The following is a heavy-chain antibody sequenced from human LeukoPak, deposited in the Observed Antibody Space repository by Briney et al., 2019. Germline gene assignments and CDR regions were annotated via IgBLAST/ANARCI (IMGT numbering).Heavy chain of an antibody. CDR1: GDSVSSNSAA. V-gene: IGHV6-1*01. CDR3: ARDGPDGYNEYYYYYGMDV. D-gene: IGHD5-24*01. Sequence: SQTLSLTCAISGDSVSSNSAAWNWIRQSPSRGLEWLGRTYYRSKWYNDYAVSVKSRITINPDTSKNQFSLQLNSVTPEDTAVYYCARDGPDGYNEYYYYYGMDVWGQGTTVTVSS. CDR2: TYYRSKWYN. J-gene: IGHJ6*02.